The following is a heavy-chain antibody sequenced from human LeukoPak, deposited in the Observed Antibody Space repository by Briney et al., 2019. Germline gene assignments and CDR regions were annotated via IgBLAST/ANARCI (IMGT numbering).Heavy chain of an antibody. J-gene: IGHJ5*02. CDR2: INPNSGGT. Sequence: GASVKVSCKASGYTFTGYYMHWVRQAPGQGLEWMGWINPNSGGTNYAQKFQGRVTMTRDTSINTAYMDLSRLRSDDTAVYYCARALTPTNCFDPWGQGTLVTVSS. D-gene: IGHD1-14*01. V-gene: IGHV1-2*02. CDR1: GYTFTGYY. CDR3: ARALTPTNCFDP.